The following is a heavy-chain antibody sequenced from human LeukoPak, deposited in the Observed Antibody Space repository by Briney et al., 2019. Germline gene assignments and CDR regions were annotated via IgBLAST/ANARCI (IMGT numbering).Heavy chain of an antibody. J-gene: IGHJ4*02. V-gene: IGHV3-53*01. CDR2: IYSGGST. D-gene: IGHD3-16*02. Sequence: GGSLRLSCAASGFTVSSNYMSWVRQAPGKGLEWVSVIYSGGSTYYADSVRGRFTISRDNSKNTLYLQMNSLRAEDTAVYYCARVWGSYRFTFDYWGQGTLVTVSS. CDR1: GFTVSSNY. CDR3: ARVWGSYRFTFDY.